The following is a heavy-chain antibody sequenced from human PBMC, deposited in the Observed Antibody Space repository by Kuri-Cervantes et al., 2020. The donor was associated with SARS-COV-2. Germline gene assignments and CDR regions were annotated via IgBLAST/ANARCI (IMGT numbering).Heavy chain of an antibody. D-gene: IGHD5-18*01. J-gene: IGHJ4*02. CDR2: IYYSGSN. Sequence: SETLSLTCTVSGGSISSSSYYWGWIRQPPGKGLEWIGSIYYSGSNYYNPSLKSRVSISVDNSKNQFSLKLSSVTAADTAVYYCARVSWMQLWHRDFDNWGQGTLVTVSS. V-gene: IGHV4-39*07. CDR3: ARVSWMQLWHRDFDN. CDR1: GGSISSSSYY.